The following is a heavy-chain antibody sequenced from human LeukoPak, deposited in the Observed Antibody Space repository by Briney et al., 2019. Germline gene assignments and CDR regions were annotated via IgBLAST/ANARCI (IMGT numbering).Heavy chain of an antibody. V-gene: IGHV3-9*01. D-gene: IGHD6-19*01. CDR3: AKDLSFYSTFVGSGWYYAFDI. Sequence: GGSLRLFCAASGFTFDDYTMHWVRQAPGKGLEWVSGISWNSGSIGYADSVKGRFTISRDNAKNSLYLQMNSLRAEDTALYYCAKDLSFYSTFVGSGWYYAFDIWGQGTMVTVSS. J-gene: IGHJ3*02. CDR1: GFTFDDYT. CDR2: ISWNSGSI.